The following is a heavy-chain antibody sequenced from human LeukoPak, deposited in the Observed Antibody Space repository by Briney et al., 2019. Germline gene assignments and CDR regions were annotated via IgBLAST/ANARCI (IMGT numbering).Heavy chain of an antibody. CDR3: ARDGEKPARLGGYYYMDV. CDR1: GYTFTSYG. V-gene: IGHV7-4-1*02. J-gene: IGHJ6*03. D-gene: IGHD3-16*01. Sequence: GASVKVSCKASGYTFTSYGLNWVRQAPGQGLEWMGWINTNTGNPTYAQGFTGRFVFSLDTSVSTAYLQISSLKAEDTAVYYCARDGEKPARLGGYYYMDVWGKGTTVTVSS. CDR2: INTNTGNP.